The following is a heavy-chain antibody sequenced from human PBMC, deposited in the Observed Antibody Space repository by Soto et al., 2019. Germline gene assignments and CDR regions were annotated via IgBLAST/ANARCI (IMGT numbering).Heavy chain of an antibody. CDR1: EFTFSSYW. CDR2: INQDGSEK. V-gene: IGHV3-7*05. Sequence: EVQLVESGGGLVQPGGSLRLSCAASEFTFSSYWMTWVRQAPGRGLEWVASINQDGSEKYYVDSVKGRFTISRDNAKNSLYLQMNYLRAEDTAVFDCARIMIVVVITEHDAFDIWGQGTMVTVSS. D-gene: IGHD3-22*01. CDR3: ARIMIVVVITEHDAFDI. J-gene: IGHJ3*02.